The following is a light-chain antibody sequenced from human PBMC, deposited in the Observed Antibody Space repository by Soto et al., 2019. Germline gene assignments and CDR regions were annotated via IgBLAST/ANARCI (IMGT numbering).Light chain of an antibody. Sequence: DIQMTQSPSTLSAYVGDRVTFTCRARQRISTWLAWYQQKPGKAPKLLIYDASSLQSDVPSRFSGSGSGTEFPLTISALKTDDFASYYCQQYMNYATFGQGTKVEIK. CDR3: QQYMNYAT. CDR1: QRISTW. CDR2: DAS. V-gene: IGKV1-5*01. J-gene: IGKJ1*01.